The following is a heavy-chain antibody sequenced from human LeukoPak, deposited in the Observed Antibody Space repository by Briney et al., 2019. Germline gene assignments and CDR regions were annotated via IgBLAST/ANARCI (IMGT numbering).Heavy chain of an antibody. Sequence: GGSLRLSCAASGFIVSNNYMSWVRQAPGKGLEWVSGFYSGGRTYHADSVKGRFTISRDNSKNTLDLQMNSLRDEDTAGYYCVRGGGGSFGFDSWGQGTMVSVSS. V-gene: IGHV3-66*01. CDR1: GFIVSNNY. CDR3: VRGGGGSFGFDS. J-gene: IGHJ3*02. D-gene: IGHD1-26*01. CDR2: FYSGGRT.